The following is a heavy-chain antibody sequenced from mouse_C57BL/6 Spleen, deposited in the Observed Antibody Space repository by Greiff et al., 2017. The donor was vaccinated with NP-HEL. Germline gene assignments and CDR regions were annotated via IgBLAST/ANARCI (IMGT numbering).Heavy chain of an antibody. Sequence: VQLQQPGAELVRPGSSVKLSCKASGYTFTSYWMDWVKQRPGQGLEWIGNIYPSDSETHYNQKFKDKATLTVDKSSSTAYMQLSSLTSEDSAVYYCAREDDYGIFAYWGQGTLVTVSA. D-gene: IGHD2-4*01. J-gene: IGHJ3*01. CDR2: IYPSDSET. CDR1: GYTFTSYW. V-gene: IGHV1-61*01. CDR3: AREDDYGIFAY.